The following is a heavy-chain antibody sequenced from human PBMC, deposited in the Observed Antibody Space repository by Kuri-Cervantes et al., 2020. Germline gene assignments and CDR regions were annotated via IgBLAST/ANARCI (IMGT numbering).Heavy chain of an antibody. V-gene: IGHV4-39*01. D-gene: IGHD3-10*01. CDR2: IYYSGST. CDR3: ARGPVYYYGSGSYRGWFDP. Sequence: GSLRLSCTVSGGSTSSSSYYWGWIRQPPGKGLEWIGSIYYSGSTYYNPSLKSRVTISVDTSKNQFSLKLSSVTAADTAVYYCARGPVYYYGSGSYRGWFDPWGQGTLVTVSS. CDR1: GGSTSSSSYY. J-gene: IGHJ5*02.